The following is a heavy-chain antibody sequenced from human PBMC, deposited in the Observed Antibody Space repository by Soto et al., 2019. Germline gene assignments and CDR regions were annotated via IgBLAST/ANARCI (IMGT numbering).Heavy chain of an antibody. CDR2: IYYSGST. Sequence: QVQLQESGPGLVKPSQTLSLTCTVSGGSISSGGYYWSWIRQHPGKGLEWIGYIYYSGSTYYNPSLKSRVTISVDTSKNQFSLKLSSVTAADTSVYYCAREDSPGGNSGSMDVWGQGTTVTVSS. J-gene: IGHJ6*02. CDR1: GGSISSGGYY. CDR3: AREDSPGGNSGSMDV. V-gene: IGHV4-31*03. D-gene: IGHD2-21*02.